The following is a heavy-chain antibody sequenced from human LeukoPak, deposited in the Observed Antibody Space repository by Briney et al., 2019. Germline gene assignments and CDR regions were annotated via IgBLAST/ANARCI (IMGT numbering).Heavy chain of an antibody. D-gene: IGHD6-6*01. CDR2: ISSSSTYI. CDR3: ARGESRQVD. V-gene: IGHV3-21*01. Sequence: GGSLRLSCAASGFTFTAYTMNWVRQAPGKGLEWVSSISSSSTYIYYADSVKGRFTISRDDAKNSLYLQMSSLRGDDTAFYYCARGESRQVDWGQGTLVTVSS. CDR1: GFTFTAYT. J-gene: IGHJ4*02.